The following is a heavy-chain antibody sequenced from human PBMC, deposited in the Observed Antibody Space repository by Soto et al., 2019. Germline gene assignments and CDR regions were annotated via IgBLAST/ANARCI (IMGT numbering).Heavy chain of an antibody. V-gene: IGHV3-48*02. CDR3: ARDMEYSSSSFVFVVVAVHGPPDY. D-gene: IGHD6-6*01. Sequence: VGSLRLSCASSGFTFSSYSMNCVRDSPGKWLEWVSYISSSSSTIYYADSVKGRFTISRDNAKNSLYLQMNSLRDEDTAVYYCARDMEYSSSSFVFVVVAVHGPPDYRGQGPLVTGSS. CDR1: GFTFSSYS. CDR2: ISSSSSTI. J-gene: IGHJ4*02.